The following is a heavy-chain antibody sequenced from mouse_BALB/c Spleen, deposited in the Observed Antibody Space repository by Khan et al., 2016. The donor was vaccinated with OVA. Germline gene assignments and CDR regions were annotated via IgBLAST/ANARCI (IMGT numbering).Heavy chain of an antibody. CDR2: IWAGGST. D-gene: IGHD1-1*01. V-gene: IGHV2-9*02. CDR1: GFSLTSYG. Sequence: QVQLKQSGPGLVAPSQSLSITCTVSGFSLTSYGVHWVRQPPGKGLEWLGVIWAGGSTNYNSAPRSRLSINKDNTKSQVFLQKINLQTDDTAIYCCSKDLGSGHCYFDDWGAGTTVTVSA. J-gene: IGHJ1*01. CDR3: SKDLGSGHCYFDD.